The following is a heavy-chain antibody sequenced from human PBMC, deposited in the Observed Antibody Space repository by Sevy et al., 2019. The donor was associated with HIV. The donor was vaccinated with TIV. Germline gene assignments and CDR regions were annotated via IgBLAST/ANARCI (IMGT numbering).Heavy chain of an antibody. Sequence: GGSLRLSCAASGFIFSNHGMHWVRQAPGKGLEWVARIWYDGSDTYYGESVKGRFTISRDNSKNTVDVQMSSLRGEDTAVYYCARDVDSNYDGIDAWGQGTTVTVSS. CDR2: IWYDGSDT. J-gene: IGHJ6*02. CDR3: ARDVDSNYDGIDA. D-gene: IGHD4-4*01. V-gene: IGHV3-33*01. CDR1: GFIFSNHG.